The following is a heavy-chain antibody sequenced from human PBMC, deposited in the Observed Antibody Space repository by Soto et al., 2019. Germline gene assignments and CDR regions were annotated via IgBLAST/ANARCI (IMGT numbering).Heavy chain of an antibody. V-gene: IGHV4-59*01. Sequence: PSETLSLTCTISGGSISVYYWSWIRQSPGHGLEWIGYIYDSGSPYYNPSLKTRVTISADTSKNQISLKLTSATAADTAVYFCARGVGSSPPRYWGRGTLVTVSS. CDR1: GGSISVYY. CDR3: ARGVGSSPPRY. CDR2: IYDSGSP. D-gene: IGHD3-9*01. J-gene: IGHJ4*02.